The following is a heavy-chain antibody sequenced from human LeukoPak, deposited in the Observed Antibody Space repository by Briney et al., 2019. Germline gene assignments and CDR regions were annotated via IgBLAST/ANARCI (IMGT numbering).Heavy chain of an antibody. CDR2: IIPIFGTA. J-gene: IGHJ2*01. Sequence: ASVKVSCKASGGTFSSYAISWVRQAPGQGLEWMGGIIPIFGTANYAQKFQGRVTITADESTSTAYMELSSLRSDDTAVYYCARDLRQLVTGYFDLWGRGTLVTVSS. D-gene: IGHD6-6*01. CDR3: ARDLRQLVTGYFDL. V-gene: IGHV1-69*13. CDR1: GGTFSSYA.